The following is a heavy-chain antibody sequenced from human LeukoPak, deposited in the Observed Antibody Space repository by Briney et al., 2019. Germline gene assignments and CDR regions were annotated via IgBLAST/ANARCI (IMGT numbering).Heavy chain of an antibody. CDR3: AKATLAVAGYFDY. Sequence: GGSLRLSCAASGFTFSSHGMHWVRQAPGKGLEWVAVISYDGSNKYYADSVKGRFTISRDNSKNTLYLQMNSLRAEDTAVYYCAKATLAVAGYFDYWGQGTLVTVSS. J-gene: IGHJ4*02. V-gene: IGHV3-30*18. CDR2: ISYDGSNK. D-gene: IGHD6-19*01. CDR1: GFTFSSHG.